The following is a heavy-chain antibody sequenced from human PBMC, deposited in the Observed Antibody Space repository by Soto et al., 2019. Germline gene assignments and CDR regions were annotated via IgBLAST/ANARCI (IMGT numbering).Heavy chain of an antibody. CDR3: AKDAPYYYDSSGYYGPFDY. J-gene: IGHJ4*02. V-gene: IGHV3-30*18. Sequence: GGSLRLSCSASGFTFSNYGMHWVRQTPGKGLEWLAVISYDGKKTFIADAVKGRFTISRDNSKNTLYLQMNSLRAEDTAMYYCAKDAPYYYDSSGYYGPFDYWGQGTLVTVSS. CDR1: GFTFSNYG. D-gene: IGHD3-22*01. CDR2: ISYDGKKT.